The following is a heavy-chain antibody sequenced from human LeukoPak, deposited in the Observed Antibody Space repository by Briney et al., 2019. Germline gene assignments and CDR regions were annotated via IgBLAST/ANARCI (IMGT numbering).Heavy chain of an antibody. CDR1: GYSISSGYY. D-gene: IGHD3-3*02. CDR2: ISHSGST. CDR3: ARLRRSRLAEFDY. J-gene: IGHJ4*02. V-gene: IGHV4-38-2*02. Sequence: SETLSLTCTVSGYSISSGYYWGWIRQPPGKGLKWIGSISHSGSTYYNPSLKSRVTISVDTSKNQFSLKLSSLTAVDTAVYYCARLRRSRLAEFDYWGQGTLVTVSS.